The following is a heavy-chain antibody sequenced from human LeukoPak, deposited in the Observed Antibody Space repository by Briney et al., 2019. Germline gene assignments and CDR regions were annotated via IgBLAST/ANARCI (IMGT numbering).Heavy chain of an antibody. Sequence: GGSLRLSCVASGFTFSSDSMNWVRQAPGKGLEWVSYISSSSSPIYYADPVKGRFTVSRDNAKNSLYLQMNSLRAEDTAVYYCANSATTAGYWGQGTLVTVSS. V-gene: IGHV3-48*01. CDR3: ANSATTAGY. J-gene: IGHJ4*02. CDR1: GFTFSSDS. CDR2: ISSSSSPI. D-gene: IGHD4-17*01.